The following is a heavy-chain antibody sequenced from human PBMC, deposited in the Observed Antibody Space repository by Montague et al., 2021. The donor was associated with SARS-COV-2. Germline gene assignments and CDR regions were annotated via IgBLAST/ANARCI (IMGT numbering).Heavy chain of an antibody. D-gene: IGHD3-10*01. CDR3: ARAAQKQYVLLWFGELLHDAFDI. CDR2: ISYDGSNK. J-gene: IGHJ3*02. V-gene: IGHV3-30-3*01. CDR1: GFTFSSYA. Sequence: SLRLSCGASGFTFSSYAMHWVRQAPGKGPEWVAVISYDGSNKYYADSXKGRFTISRDNSKNTLYLQMNSLRAEDTAVYYCARAAQKQYVLLWFGELLHDAFDIWGQGTMVTVSS.